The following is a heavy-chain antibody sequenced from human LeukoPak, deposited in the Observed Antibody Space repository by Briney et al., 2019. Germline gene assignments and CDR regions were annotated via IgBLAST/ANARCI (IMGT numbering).Heavy chain of an antibody. CDR1: RFTFSTYW. J-gene: IGHJ4*02. D-gene: IGHD1-1*01. V-gene: IGHV3-7*01. Sequence: GGSLRLSCAASRFTFSTYWMSWVRQSPGKGLEWVANINLDGSQTYYVDSVQGRFTISRDNAENSLYLQMNSLRVGDTAVYYCTREKNYNVDYWGQGTLGTVSS. CDR3: TREKNYNVDY. CDR2: INLDGSQT.